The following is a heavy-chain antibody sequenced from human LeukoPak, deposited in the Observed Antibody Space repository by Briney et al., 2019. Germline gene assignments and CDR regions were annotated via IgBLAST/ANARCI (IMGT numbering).Heavy chain of an antibody. Sequence: PGGSLRLSCTVSGFTVSSNSMSWVRQAPGKGLEWVSFIYSNVTHYSGSVKGRFTISRDNSKNTLFLQMNSLRAEDTAVYYCARRAGAYSHPYDYWGQGTLVTVSS. J-gene: IGHJ4*02. D-gene: IGHD4/OR15-4a*01. CDR3: ARRAGAYSHPYDY. V-gene: IGHV3-53*01. CDR2: IYSNVT. CDR1: GFTVSSNS.